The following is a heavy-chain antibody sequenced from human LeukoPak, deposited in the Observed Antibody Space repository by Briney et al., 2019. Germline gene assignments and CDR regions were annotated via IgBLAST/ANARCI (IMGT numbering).Heavy chain of an antibody. CDR1: GFTVRGNY. J-gene: IGHJ4*02. D-gene: IGHD4-23*01. Sequence: GSLRLSCAVSGFTVRGNYMSWVRQAPGKGLEWVSLIYSGGTTYYADSVKGRFTISRDNSKNTLYFQMNSLRAEDTAVYYCARRAGGYSHPYDYWGQGILVTVSS. CDR2: IYSGGTT. V-gene: IGHV3-53*01. CDR3: ARRAGGYSHPYDY.